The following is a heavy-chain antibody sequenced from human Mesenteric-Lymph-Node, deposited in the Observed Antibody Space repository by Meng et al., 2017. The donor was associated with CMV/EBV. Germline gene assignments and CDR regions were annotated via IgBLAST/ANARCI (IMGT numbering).Heavy chain of an antibody. J-gene: IGHJ4*02. V-gene: IGHV3-11*01. CDR2: ITSSGIIK. D-gene: IGHD1-20*01. CDR3: ATVTYNWKSFDY. CDR1: GFSFTDYY. Sequence: GESLKISCAASGFSFTDYYMGWIRQAPGRGLEWVASITSSGIIKYYADSVKGRFTISRDNAKTSLFLQMNSLTAEDAAVYYCATVTYNWKSFDYWGQGTLVTVSS.